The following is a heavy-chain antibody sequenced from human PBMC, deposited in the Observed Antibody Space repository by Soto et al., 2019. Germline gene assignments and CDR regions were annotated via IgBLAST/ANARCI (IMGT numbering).Heavy chain of an antibody. CDR3: ARVAAEVYDYIWGSYRSDMDV. D-gene: IGHD3-16*02. Sequence: AGGSLRLSSAASGVNFSSYWMHWVRQAPGKGLVWVSRINSDGSSTSYADSVKGRFTISRDNAKNTLYLQMNSLRAEDTAVYYCARVAAEVYDYIWGSYRSDMDVWGKGTTVTVSS. J-gene: IGHJ6*03. CDR2: INSDGSST. CDR1: GVNFSSYW. V-gene: IGHV3-74*01.